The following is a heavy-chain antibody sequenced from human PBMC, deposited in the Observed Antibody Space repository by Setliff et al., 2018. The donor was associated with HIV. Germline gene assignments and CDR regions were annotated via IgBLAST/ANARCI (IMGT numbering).Heavy chain of an antibody. J-gene: IGHJ6*03. D-gene: IGHD1-20*01. Sequence: ASVKVSCKASGYTFTSYYLHWVRQAPGQGLEWMGIINPSGGSTTYAQKFQGRVTMTRDTSASTVYMELSSLRSEDTAVYYCAREARYQDRYNYYMDVWGKGTTVTVSS. CDR3: AREARYQDRYNYYMDV. CDR1: GYTFTSYY. CDR2: INPSGGST. V-gene: IGHV1-46*03.